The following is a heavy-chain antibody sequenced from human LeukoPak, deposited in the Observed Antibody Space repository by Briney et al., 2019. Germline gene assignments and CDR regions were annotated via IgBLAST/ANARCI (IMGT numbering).Heavy chain of an antibody. D-gene: IGHD2/OR15-2a*01. CDR2: IYYSGST. CDR1: GGSISSYY. Sequence: PSETLSLTCTVSGGSISSYYWSWIRRPPGKGLEWIGYIYYSGSTNYNPSLKSRVTISVDTSKNQFSLKLSSVTAADTAVYYCARSFSGVPEFDYWGQGTLVTVSS. V-gene: IGHV4-59*01. J-gene: IGHJ4*02. CDR3: ARSFSGVPEFDY.